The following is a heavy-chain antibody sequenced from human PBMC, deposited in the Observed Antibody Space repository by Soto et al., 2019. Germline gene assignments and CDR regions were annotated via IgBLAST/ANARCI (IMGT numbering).Heavy chain of an antibody. D-gene: IGHD6-6*01. Sequence: APVKVSWKAAGYRFTSYAMHWVRQAPGQRLEWMGWINAGNGNTKYSQKFQGRVTITRDTSASTAYMELSSLRSEDTAVYYCARAEYSSSSARLDYLVQGTLVTVSS. V-gene: IGHV1-3*01. J-gene: IGHJ4*02. CDR2: INAGNGNT. CDR3: ARAEYSSSSARLDY. CDR1: GYRFTSYA.